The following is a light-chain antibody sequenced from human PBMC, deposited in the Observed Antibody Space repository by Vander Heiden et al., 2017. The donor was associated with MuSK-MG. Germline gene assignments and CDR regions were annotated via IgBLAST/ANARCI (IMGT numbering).Light chain of an antibody. Sequence: AIRMTQSPSSFSASTGDRVTITCRASQGISSYLAWYQQKPAKAPNLLIYAASTLQSGVPSRFSGSGSGTDFTLTISCLQSEDFATYYCQHYYTYPRTFGQGTKVEIK. J-gene: IGKJ1*01. V-gene: IGKV1-8*01. CDR3: QHYYTYPRT. CDR1: QGISSY. CDR2: AAS.